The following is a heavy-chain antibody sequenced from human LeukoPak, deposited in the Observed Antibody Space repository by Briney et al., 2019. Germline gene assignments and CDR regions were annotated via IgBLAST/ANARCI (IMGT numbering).Heavy chain of an antibody. D-gene: IGHD5-18*01. CDR2: ISSSSSTI. V-gene: IGHV3-11*01. Sequence: GGSLRLSCAASGFTFRDYYMSWIRQAPGKGLEWISYISSSSSTIYYADSVKGRFTISRDNAKNSLYLQMNSLKAEDTAVYYCGSGYTYGYDSPSPSFDYWGQGTLVTVSS. CDR1: GFTFRDYY. J-gene: IGHJ4*02. CDR3: GSGYTYGYDSPSPSFDY.